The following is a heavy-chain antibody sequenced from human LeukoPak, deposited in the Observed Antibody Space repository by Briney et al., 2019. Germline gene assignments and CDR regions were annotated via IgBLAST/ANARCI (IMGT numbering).Heavy chain of an antibody. V-gene: IGHV4-59*01. CDR2: IYYSGST. Sequence: PSETLSLTCTVSGGSISSYYWSWIRQPPGKGLEWTGYIYYSGSTNYNPSLKSRVTISVDTSKNQFSLKLSSVTAADTAVYYCARARRRDAFDTWGQGTMVTVSS. CDR1: GGSISSYY. J-gene: IGHJ3*02. CDR3: ARARRRDAFDT.